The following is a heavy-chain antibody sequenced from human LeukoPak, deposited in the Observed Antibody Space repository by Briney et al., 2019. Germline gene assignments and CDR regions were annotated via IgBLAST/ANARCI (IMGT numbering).Heavy chain of an antibody. J-gene: IGHJ3*02. CDR3: ARAITIFGVVINDAFDI. V-gene: IGHV3-21*01. D-gene: IGHD3-3*01. CDR1: GFTFSSYS. Sequence: GGSLRLSCAASGFTFSSYSMNWVRQAPGKGLEWVSSISSSSSYIYYADSVKGRFTISRGNAKNSLYLQMNSLRAEDTAVYYCARAITIFGVVINDAFDIWGQGTMVTVSS. CDR2: ISSSSSYI.